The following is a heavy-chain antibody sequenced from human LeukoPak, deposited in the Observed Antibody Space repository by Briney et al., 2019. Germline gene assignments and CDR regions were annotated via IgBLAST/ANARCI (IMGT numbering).Heavy chain of an antibody. D-gene: IGHD6-13*01. CDR3: ARGRAGIAAAGFDY. Sequence: GGSLRFSCATSGFTFSMSSMHWVRLAPGKGLEWLAGISFDGANKFSGDSVKGRFSISRDNSKNTLYLQMNSLGLDDTAVYFCARGRAGIAAAGFDYWGQGTLVTVSS. CDR2: ISFDGANK. V-gene: IGHV3-30*04. J-gene: IGHJ4*02. CDR1: GFTFSMSS.